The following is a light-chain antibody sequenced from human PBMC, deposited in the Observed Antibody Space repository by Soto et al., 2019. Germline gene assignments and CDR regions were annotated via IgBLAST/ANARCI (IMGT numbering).Light chain of an antibody. CDR2: GAS. V-gene: IGKV3-20*01. Sequence: EIVLTQSPGTLSLSPGERATLSCRASQSLTSTYLAWYQQKPGQAPRLLIYGASSRATGVPDRFSGSGSGTDFTLTISRLEPEDFAVYYCQHYESSPPSYTFGQGTKLXIK. CDR3: QHYESSPPSYT. CDR1: QSLTSTY. J-gene: IGKJ2*01.